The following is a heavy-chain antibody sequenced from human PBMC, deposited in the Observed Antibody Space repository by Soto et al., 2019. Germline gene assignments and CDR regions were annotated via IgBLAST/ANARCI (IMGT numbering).Heavy chain of an antibody. CDR3: ARGEQYSGRIFDD. V-gene: IGHV6-1*01. Sequence: SQTLSLTFAITGDSVSSNSAGWSWVRQSPSRGLEWLGRTYYRSKWYYEYAVSVRGRITINPDTSKNQYSLQLNSVTPEDTAVYFCARGEQYSGRIFDDWGQGTLVTVSS. D-gene: IGHD1-26*01. CDR2: TYYRSKWYY. J-gene: IGHJ4*01. CDR1: GDSVSSNSAG.